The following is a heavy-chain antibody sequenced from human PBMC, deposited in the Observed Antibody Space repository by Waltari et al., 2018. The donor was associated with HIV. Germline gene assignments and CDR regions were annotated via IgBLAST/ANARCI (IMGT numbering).Heavy chain of an antibody. Sequence: EEKLVDSGGGLVQPGGSLGLSWAAPGFTFSTFWLGWVRQAPGKGLQWVANIKDDGTGMYYVDSVKGRFTISRDNAKNSLYLQMNSLRAEDTAVYYCARSKYSSSSGFDLWGRGTLVTVSS. CDR1: GFTFSTFW. V-gene: IGHV3-7*01. J-gene: IGHJ2*01. CDR2: IKDDGTGM. CDR3: ARSKYSSSSGFDL. D-gene: IGHD6-6*01.